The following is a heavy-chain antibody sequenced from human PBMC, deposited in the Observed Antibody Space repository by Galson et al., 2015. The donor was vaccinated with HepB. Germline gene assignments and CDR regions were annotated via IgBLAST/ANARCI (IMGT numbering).Heavy chain of an antibody. CDR2: ISWNSGSI. Sequence: SLRLSCAASGFTFDDYAMHWVRQAPGKGLEWVSGISWNSGSIGYADSVKGRFTISRDNAKNSLYLQMNSLRAEDTALYYCAKGRGYFDWLLVFWGQGTLVTVSS. CDR3: AKGRGYFDWLLVF. J-gene: IGHJ4*02. V-gene: IGHV3-9*01. D-gene: IGHD3-9*01. CDR1: GFTFDDYA.